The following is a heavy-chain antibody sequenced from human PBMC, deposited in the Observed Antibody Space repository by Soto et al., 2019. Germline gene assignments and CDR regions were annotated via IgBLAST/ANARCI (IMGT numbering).Heavy chain of an antibody. CDR3: ARGSLTIFGVVIHDY. CDR2: IYYSGST. J-gene: IGHJ4*02. CDR1: GGSISSYY. D-gene: IGHD3-3*01. Sequence: PSETLSLTCTVSGGSISSYYWSWIRQPPGKGLEWIGYIYYSGSTNYNPSLKSRVTISVDTSKNQFSLKLSSVTAADTAVYHCARGSLTIFGVVIHDYWGQGTLVTVSS. V-gene: IGHV4-59*01.